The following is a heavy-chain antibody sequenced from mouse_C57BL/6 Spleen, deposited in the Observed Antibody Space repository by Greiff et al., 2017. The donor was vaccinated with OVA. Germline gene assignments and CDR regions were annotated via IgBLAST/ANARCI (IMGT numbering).Heavy chain of an antibody. D-gene: IGHD2-14*01. CDR2: IYPGSGST. CDR3: ARGGYGLAY. V-gene: IGHV1-55*01. Sequence: QVQLKESGAELVKPGASVKMSCKASGYTFTSYWITWVKQRPGQGLEWIGDIYPGSGSTNYNEKFKSKATLTVDTSSSTAYMQLSSLTSEDSAVYYCARGGYGLAYWGQGTLVTVSA. J-gene: IGHJ3*01. CDR1: GYTFTSYW.